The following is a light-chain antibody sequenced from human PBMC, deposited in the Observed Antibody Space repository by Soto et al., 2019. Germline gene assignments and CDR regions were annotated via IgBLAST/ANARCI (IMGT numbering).Light chain of an antibody. CDR2: KVS. CDR3: MQAAQWPRT. Sequence: DVVMTQSPLSLPVTLGQPASISCRSSQSLVSSDGNTYLNWFHQRPGQSPRRLIYKVSNRDSGVPDRFSGSGSGTAFTLTISRVAAEDAGVYYCMQAAQWPRTFGPGTKVDIK. CDR1: QSLVSSDGNTY. V-gene: IGKV2-30*01. J-gene: IGKJ3*01.